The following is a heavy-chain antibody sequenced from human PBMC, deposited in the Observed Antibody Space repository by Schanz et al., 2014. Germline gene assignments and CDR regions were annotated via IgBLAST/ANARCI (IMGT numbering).Heavy chain of an antibody. CDR2: IKPNRGGT. Sequence: QVQLVQSGAEVKRPGASVKVSCKASGYTFTDYYMHWVRQAPGQGLEWMGRIKPNRGGTNYAQKFQGRVTMTRDTSISTAYMEMSRLISDDTAVYYCAREMLDIVATMDDDAVDIGGQGTMVTVSS. D-gene: IGHD5-12*01. CDR3: AREMLDIVATMDDDAVDI. CDR1: GYTFTDYY. V-gene: IGHV1-2*06. J-gene: IGHJ3*02.